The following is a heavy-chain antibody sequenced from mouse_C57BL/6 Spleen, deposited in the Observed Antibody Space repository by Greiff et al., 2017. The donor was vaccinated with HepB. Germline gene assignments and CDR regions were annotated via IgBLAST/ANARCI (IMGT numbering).Heavy chain of an antibody. CDR2: IHPNSGST. CDR3: ARVYGYYSFAY. Sequence: QVQLQQPGAELVKPGASVKLSCKASGYTFTSYWMHWVKQRPGQGLEWIGMIHPNSGSTNYNEKFKSKATLTVDKSSSTAYMQLSSLTSEDSAVYYCARVYGYYSFAYWGQGTLVTVSA. D-gene: IGHD2-3*01. J-gene: IGHJ3*01. V-gene: IGHV1-64*01. CDR1: GYTFTSYW.